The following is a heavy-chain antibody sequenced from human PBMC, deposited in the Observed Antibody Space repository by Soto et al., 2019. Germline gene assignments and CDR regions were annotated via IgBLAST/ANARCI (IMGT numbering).Heavy chain of an antibody. D-gene: IGHD3-10*01. CDR2: INSDGSST. J-gene: IGHJ3*02. CDR3: ARDPPAYGSGQFDAFDI. CDR1: GFTFSSYW. Sequence: GGSLRLSCAASGFTFSSYWMHWVRQAPGKGLVWVSRINSDGSSTSYADSVKGRFTISRDNAKNTLYLQMNSLRAEDTAVYYCARDPPAYGSGQFDAFDIWGQGTMVTVSS. V-gene: IGHV3-74*01.